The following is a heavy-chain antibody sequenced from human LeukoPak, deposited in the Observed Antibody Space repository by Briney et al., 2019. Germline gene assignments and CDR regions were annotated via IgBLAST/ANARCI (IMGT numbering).Heavy chain of an antibody. V-gene: IGHV3-49*03. J-gene: IGHJ6*02. Sequence: PGGSLRLSCTASGFTFGDYAMSWFRQAPGKGLEWVGFIRSKAYGGTTEYAASVKGRFTISRDDSKSIAYLQMNSLKTEDTAVYYCTRESSSNDFWSGIYYYYYGMDVWGQGTTVTVSS. CDR3: TRESSSNDFWSGIYYYYYGMDV. D-gene: IGHD3-3*01. CDR2: IRSKAYGGTT. CDR1: GFTFGDYA.